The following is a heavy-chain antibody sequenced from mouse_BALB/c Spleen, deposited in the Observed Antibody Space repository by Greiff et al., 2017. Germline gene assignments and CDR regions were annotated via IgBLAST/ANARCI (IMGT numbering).Heavy chain of an antibody. CDR1: GFSLTSYG. V-gene: IGHV2-2*02. D-gene: IGHD2-10*02. CDR2: IWSGGST. CDR3: ARNKYGNLAY. J-gene: IGHJ3*01. Sequence: VQLVESGPGLVQPSQSLSITCTVSGFSLTSYGVHWVRQSPGKGLEWLGVIWSGGSTDYNAAFISRLSISKDNSKSQVFFKMNSLQANDTAIYYCARNKYGNLAYWGQGTLVTVSA.